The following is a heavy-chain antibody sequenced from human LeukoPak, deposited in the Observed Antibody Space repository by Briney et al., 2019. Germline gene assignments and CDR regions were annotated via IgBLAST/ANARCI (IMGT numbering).Heavy chain of an antibody. Sequence: SETLSLTCTVSGGSISSYYWSWIRQPPGKGLEWLGYIYYSGSTNYNPSLKSRVTISVDTSNNQFSLKLSSVTAADTAVYYCARAAVAGLFDYWGQGTLVTVSS. CDR3: ARAAVAGLFDY. CDR2: IYYSGST. J-gene: IGHJ4*02. V-gene: IGHV4-59*01. D-gene: IGHD6-19*01. CDR1: GGSISSYY.